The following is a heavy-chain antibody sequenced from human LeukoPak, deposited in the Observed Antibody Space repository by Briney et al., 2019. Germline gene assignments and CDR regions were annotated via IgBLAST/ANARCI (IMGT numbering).Heavy chain of an antibody. CDR2: MNPNSGNT. D-gene: IGHD3-22*01. Sequence: ASVKLSCKASGYTFTSYDINWVRQATGQGLEWMGWMNPNSGNTGYAQKFQGRVTMTRNTSISTAYMELSSLRSEDTAVYYCARPYDSSGYYYSYWGQGTLVTVSS. CDR1: GYTFTSYD. V-gene: IGHV1-8*01. CDR3: ARPYDSSGYYYSY. J-gene: IGHJ4*02.